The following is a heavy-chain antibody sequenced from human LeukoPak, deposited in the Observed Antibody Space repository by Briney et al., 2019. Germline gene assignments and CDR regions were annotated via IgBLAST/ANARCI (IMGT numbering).Heavy chain of an antibody. CDR1: GYTFTSYG. CDR2: ISAYNGNT. CDR3: ARVDSSGYYYSGEIDY. J-gene: IGHJ4*02. D-gene: IGHD3-22*01. V-gene: IGHV1-18*01. Sequence: ASVKVSCKASGYTFTSYGISWVRQAPGQGLEWMGWISAYNGNTNYAQKLQGRVTMTTDTSTSTAYMELRSLRSDDTAVYYCARVDSSGYYYSGEIDYWGQGTLVTVSS.